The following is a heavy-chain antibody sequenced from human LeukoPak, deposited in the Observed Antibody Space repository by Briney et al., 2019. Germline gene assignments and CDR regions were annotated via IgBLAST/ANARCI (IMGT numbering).Heavy chain of an antibody. J-gene: IGHJ4*02. CDR1: GGSISSSNW. V-gene: IGHV4-4*02. CDR2: TYHSGST. D-gene: IGHD4-17*01. Sequence: SGTLSLTCAVSGGSISSSNWWSWVRQPPGKGLEWIGETYHSGSTNYNPSLKSRVTISVDKSKNQFSLKLRSVTAADTAVYYCARYGDYEGGYFDYWGQGTLVTVSS. CDR3: ARYGDYEGGYFDY.